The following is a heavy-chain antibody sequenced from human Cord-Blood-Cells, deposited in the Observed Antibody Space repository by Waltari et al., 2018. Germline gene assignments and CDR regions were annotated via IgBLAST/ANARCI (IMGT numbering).Heavy chain of an antibody. D-gene: IGHD3-10*01. V-gene: IGHV3-53*01. CDR3: ARDGYDGPGWFDP. CDR2: IYSGGST. CDR1: GFTVCGNY. Sequence: EVQLVESGGGLIQPGGSLSLSCAASGFTVCGNYMSWVRQAPGKGLEWVSVIYSGGSTYYADSVKGRFTISRDNSKNTLYLQMNSLRAEDTAVYYCARDGYDGPGWFDPWGQGTLVTVSS. J-gene: IGHJ5*02.